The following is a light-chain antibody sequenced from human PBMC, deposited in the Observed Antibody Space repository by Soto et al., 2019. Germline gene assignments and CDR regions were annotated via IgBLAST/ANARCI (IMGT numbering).Light chain of an antibody. V-gene: IGLV1-40*01. CDR3: QSYDSSLSGSYV. J-gene: IGLJ1*01. CDR1: SSNIGAGYD. CDR2: SNN. Sequence: QPVLTQPPSVSGAPGQRVTISCTGSSSNIGAGYDVHWYQRLPGTAPKVLIYSNNNRPSGVPDRFSGSKSGTSASLAITGLQAEDEAYYYCQSYDSSLSGSYVFGTGTKVTVL.